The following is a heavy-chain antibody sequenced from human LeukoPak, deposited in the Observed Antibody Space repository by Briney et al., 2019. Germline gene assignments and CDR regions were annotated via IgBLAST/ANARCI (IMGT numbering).Heavy chain of an antibody. V-gene: IGHV4-59*01. Sequence: SETLSLTCTVSDDSISGYYWSWIRQPPGKGLEWIGFIYYSGSTNYNPSFKSRFTLSVDTSKNQFSLKLSSVTAADTAVYYCAREKFPGYNYGTFDYWGQGTLVTVSS. D-gene: IGHD5-18*01. J-gene: IGHJ4*02. CDR1: DDSISGYY. CDR2: IYYSGST. CDR3: AREKFPGYNYGTFDY.